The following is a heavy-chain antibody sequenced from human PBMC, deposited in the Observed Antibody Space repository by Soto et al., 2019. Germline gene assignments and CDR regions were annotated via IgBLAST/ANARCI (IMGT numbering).Heavy chain of an antibody. CDR1: GYTFTSSA. J-gene: IGHJ4*02. Sequence: ASVKVSCKASGYTFTSSATHWVRQAPGQRHEWIGWINAGNGNTKYSQKFQGRVTITRDTSASTAYMDLSSLRSEDTAVYYCERGGPNRNYLHWGQGTLVTVSS. CDR3: ERGGPNRNYLH. CDR2: INAGNGNT. V-gene: IGHV1-3*01. D-gene: IGHD3-16*02.